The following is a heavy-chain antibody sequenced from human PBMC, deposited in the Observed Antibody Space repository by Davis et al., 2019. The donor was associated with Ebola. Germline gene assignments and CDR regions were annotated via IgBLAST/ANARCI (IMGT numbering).Heavy chain of an antibody. CDR2: IKSKTDGGTT. D-gene: IGHD6-13*01. V-gene: IGHV3-15*01. Sequence: PGGSLRLSCAASGFTFSNAWMSWVRQAPGKGLEWVGRIKSKTDGGTTDYAAPVKGRFTISRDDSKNTLYLQMNSLKTEDTAVYYCTTAGYSSYYYYYGMDVWGQGTTVTVSS. CDR3: TTAGYSSYYYYYGMDV. J-gene: IGHJ6*02. CDR1: GFTFSNAW.